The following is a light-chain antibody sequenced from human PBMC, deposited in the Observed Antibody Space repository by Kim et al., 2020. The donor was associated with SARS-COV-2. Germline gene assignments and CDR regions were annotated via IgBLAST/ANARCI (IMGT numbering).Light chain of an antibody. CDR1: QGISNY. CDR2: DAS. J-gene: IGKJ5*01. V-gene: IGKV1-33*01. CDR3: QQYNNHPLT. Sequence: DIQMTQSPSTLSASVGDRVTITCQASQGISNYLNWYQQKPGKAPKLLIYDASNLETGVPSRFSGSGSGTDFTLTISSLQPDDIATYYCQQYNNHPLTFGQGTRVDIK.